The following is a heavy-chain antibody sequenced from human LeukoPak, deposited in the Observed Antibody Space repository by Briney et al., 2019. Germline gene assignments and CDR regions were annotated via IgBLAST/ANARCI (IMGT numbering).Heavy chain of an antibody. D-gene: IGHD6-19*01. CDR1: GGSISSGGYS. V-gene: IGHV4-30-2*01. CDR2: IYHSGST. CDR3: ARARIAVAGAFDI. Sequence: SQTLSLTCAVSGGSISSGGYSWSWIRQPPGKGLEWIGYIYHSGSTNYNPSLKSRVTISVDTSKNQFSLKLSSVTAADTAVYYCARARIAVAGAFDIWGQGTMVTVSS. J-gene: IGHJ3*02.